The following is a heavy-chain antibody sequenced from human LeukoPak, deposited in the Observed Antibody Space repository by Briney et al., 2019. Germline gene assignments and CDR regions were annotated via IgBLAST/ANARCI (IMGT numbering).Heavy chain of an antibody. CDR1: GLTFDGYT. CDR3: ARDYGSTNYGMRDDAFDI. Sequence: SGGSLRLSCAGSGLTFDGYTLNWVRQAPEKGLEWVSSISSSTTYIYYADSVKGRFTISRDNANNSLFLQMNSLRAEDTAMYYCARDYGSTNYGMRDDAFDIWGQGTMVTVSS. V-gene: IGHV3-21*01. D-gene: IGHD3-10*01. J-gene: IGHJ3*02. CDR2: ISSSTTYI.